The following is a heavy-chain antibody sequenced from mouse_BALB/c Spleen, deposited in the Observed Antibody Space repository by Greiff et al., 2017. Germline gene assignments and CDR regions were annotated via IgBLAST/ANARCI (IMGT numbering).Heavy chain of an antibody. J-gene: IGHJ4*01. D-gene: IGHD2-1*01. V-gene: IGHV5-17*02. CDR2: ISSGSSTI. CDR1: GFTFSSFG. CDR3: ARGGNGNSKYYRYYAMDY. Sequence: EVMLVESGGGLVQPGGSRKLSCAASGFTFSSFGMHWVRQAPEKGLEWVAYISSGSSTIYYADTVKGRFTISRDNPKNTLFLQMTSLRSEDTAMYYCARGGNGNSKYYRYYAMDYWGQGTSVTVSS.